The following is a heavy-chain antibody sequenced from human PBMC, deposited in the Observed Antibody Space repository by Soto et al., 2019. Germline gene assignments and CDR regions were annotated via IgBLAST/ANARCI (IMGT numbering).Heavy chain of an antibody. CDR1: GGSISSGGYS. V-gene: IGHV4-30-2*01. Sequence: SETLSLTCAVSGGSISSGGYSWSWIRQPPGKGLEWIGYIYHSGSTYYNPSLKSRVTISVDRSKNQFSLKLSSVTAADTAVYYCARLYSYGFLFDYWGQGTLVTVSS. CDR3: ARLYSYGFLFDY. CDR2: IYHSGST. J-gene: IGHJ4*02. D-gene: IGHD5-18*01.